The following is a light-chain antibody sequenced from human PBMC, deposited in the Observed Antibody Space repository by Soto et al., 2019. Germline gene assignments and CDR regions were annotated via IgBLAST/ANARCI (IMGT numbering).Light chain of an antibody. Sequence: DIQMTQSPATLAGSVGDRVPITCRASQTISSWLAWYQQIPGGAPKLLIYKASILESGVPSRFSGRGSGTEFTLTITSLQHHYFATYYCQQYDMFGPGTKVDIK. J-gene: IGKJ1*01. CDR2: KAS. V-gene: IGKV1-5*03. CDR1: QTISSW. CDR3: QQYDM.